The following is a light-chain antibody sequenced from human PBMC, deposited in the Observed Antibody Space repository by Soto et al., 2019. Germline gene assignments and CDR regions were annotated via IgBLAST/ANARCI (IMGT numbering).Light chain of an antibody. J-gene: IGKJ3*01. Sequence: EMVLTQPPGTLSLSPGEGATLSCRASQSVSSNYLAWYQQKPGQAPRLLIYGASSRATGIPDRFSGSGSGTDFTLTINRLEPEDFAVYFCQYYGSSPFTFGPGTKVDIK. CDR1: QSVSSNY. V-gene: IGKV3-20*01. CDR2: GAS. CDR3: QYYGSSPFT.